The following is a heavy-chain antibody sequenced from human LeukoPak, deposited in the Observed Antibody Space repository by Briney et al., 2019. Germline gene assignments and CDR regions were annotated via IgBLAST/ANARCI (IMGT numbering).Heavy chain of an antibody. CDR1: GFTFSSYW. D-gene: IGHD3-10*01. Sequence: PGGSLRLSCAASGFTFSSYWMSWVRQPPGKGLEWVGNINDDGSANSYVDSVKGRFTISSSNAKKSLFLQMNNLSADDTAVYYCAVYNPGFGSFESWGQGTRVTVSS. CDR2: INDDGSAN. V-gene: IGHV3-7*03. J-gene: IGHJ4*02. CDR3: AVYNPGFGSFES.